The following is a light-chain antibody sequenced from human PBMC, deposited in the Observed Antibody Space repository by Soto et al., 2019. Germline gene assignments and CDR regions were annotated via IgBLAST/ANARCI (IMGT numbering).Light chain of an antibody. J-gene: IGKJ2*01. CDR3: QQYNSYSPYT. V-gene: IGKV1-5*03. CDR1: QSISSW. CDR2: KAS. Sequence: DIQMTQSPSTLSASVGDRVTITCRASQSISSWLAWYQQKPGKAPKLLIYKASNLESGVPSRFSGSGSGTEFTLTISSLQPDDFATYYCQQYNSYSPYTFGQGTKPETK.